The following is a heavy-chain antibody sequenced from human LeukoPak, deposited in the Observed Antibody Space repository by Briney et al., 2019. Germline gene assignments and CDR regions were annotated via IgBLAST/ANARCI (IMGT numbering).Heavy chain of an antibody. CDR2: IHHSGST. J-gene: IGHJ3*02. CDR3: ARENKGVFGGARDAFDI. D-gene: IGHD3-16*01. V-gene: IGHV4-4*02. Sequence: SETLSLTCTVSGGSISSSHWWTWVRQPPGKGLEWIGEIHHSGSTKDSPSLRSRVTISVDTSKNQFSLKLSSVTAADTAVYYCARENKGVFGGARDAFDIWGQGTMVTVSS. CDR1: GGSISSSHW.